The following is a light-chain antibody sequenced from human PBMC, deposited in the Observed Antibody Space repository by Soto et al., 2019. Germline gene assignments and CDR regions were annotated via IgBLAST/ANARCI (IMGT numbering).Light chain of an antibody. V-gene: IGKV1-5*01. CDR2: DAS. Sequence: DIQSTMSPSALSASVGDRVTITCRASQSISSWLAWYQQKPGKAPKLLIYDASSLESGVPSRFSGSGSGTEFTLTISSLQPDDFATYYCQQYNSYSTPITFGQGTKVDIK. CDR3: QQYNSYSTPIT. CDR1: QSISSW. J-gene: IGKJ1*01.